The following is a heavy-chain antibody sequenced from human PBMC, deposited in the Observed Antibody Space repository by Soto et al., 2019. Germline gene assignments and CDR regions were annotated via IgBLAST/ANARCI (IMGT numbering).Heavy chain of an antibody. CDR3: DGANHQYYYNSSGYHYFDY. CDR1: GGSISSGCYS. V-gene: IGHV4-30-2*01. D-gene: IGHD3-22*01. CDR2: IYHSGST. Sequence: SETLSLTCAVSGGSISSGCYSWSWIRQPPGKGLEWIGFIYHSGSTYYNPSLKSRVTISVNRSKNQFSLKLSSVTAADTAVDYCDGANHQYYYNSSGYHYFDYWGQGTLVTVSS. J-gene: IGHJ4*02.